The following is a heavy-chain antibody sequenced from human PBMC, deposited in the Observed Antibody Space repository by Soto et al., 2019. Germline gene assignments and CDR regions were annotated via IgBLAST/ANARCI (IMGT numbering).Heavy chain of an antibody. CDR3: ARDISSGSYHYFDY. V-gene: IGHV3-21*01. J-gene: IGHJ4*02. CDR1: GFTFSSYS. D-gene: IGHD3-10*01. CDR2: ISSSSSYI. Sequence: PGGSLRLSCAASGFTFSSYSMNWVRQAPGKGLEWVSSISSSSSYIYYADSVKGRFTISRDNAKNSLYLQMNSLRAEDTAVYYCARDISSGSYHYFDYWGQGTLVTVSS.